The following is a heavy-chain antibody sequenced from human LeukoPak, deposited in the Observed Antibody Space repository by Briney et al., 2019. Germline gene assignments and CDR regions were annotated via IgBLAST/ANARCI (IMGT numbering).Heavy chain of an antibody. CDR1: GYTFTSYD. Sequence: ASVKVSCKASGYTFTSYDINWVRQATGQGLEWMGWMNPNSGNTGYAQKFQGRVTMTRNNSISTAYMELSSLRSEDTAVYYCARGVGATGAIDYWGQGTLVTVSS. CDR3: ARGVGATGAIDY. V-gene: IGHV1-8*01. D-gene: IGHD1-26*01. J-gene: IGHJ4*02. CDR2: MNPNSGNT.